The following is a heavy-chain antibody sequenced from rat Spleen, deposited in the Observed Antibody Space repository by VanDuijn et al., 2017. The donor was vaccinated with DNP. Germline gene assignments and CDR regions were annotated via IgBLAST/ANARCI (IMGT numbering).Heavy chain of an antibody. V-gene: IGHV3-1*01. Sequence: EVQLQESGPGLVKPSQSLSLTCSVTGYSITSNYWGWIRKFPGDKMEWIGHISYSGSTGYNPSLKRRISITRDTSKNQFFLHLNSVTTEDTATYYCARGNDGYFPNWYFDFWGPGTMVTVSS. CDR3: ARGNDGYFPNWYFDF. J-gene: IGHJ1*01. D-gene: IGHD1-12*03. CDR1: GYSITSNY. CDR2: ISYSGST.